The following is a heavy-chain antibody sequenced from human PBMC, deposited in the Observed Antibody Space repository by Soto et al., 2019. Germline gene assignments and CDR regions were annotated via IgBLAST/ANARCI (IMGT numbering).Heavy chain of an antibody. CDR2: IYGGGVT. J-gene: IGHJ6*02. CDR3: ARGGEEILDVYGMDV. Sequence: EVQLVESGGGLIQSGGSLRLSCAASGITVSRNYMSWVRQAPGKGLEWVSVIYGGGVTQYAEFVQGRFIISRDNSKNTFYLQMISLRAEDTAVYYCARGGEEILDVYGMDVWGQGTTVTVSS. V-gene: IGHV3-53*01. CDR1: GITVSRNY. D-gene: IGHD3-10*01.